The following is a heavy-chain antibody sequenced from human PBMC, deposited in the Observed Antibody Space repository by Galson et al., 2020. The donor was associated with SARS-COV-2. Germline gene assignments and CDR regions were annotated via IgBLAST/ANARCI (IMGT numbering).Heavy chain of an antibody. D-gene: IGHD3-10*01. CDR3: ARERALSYGSGGDYYDD. J-gene: IGHJ4*02. V-gene: IGHV3-7*03. Sequence: GGSLRLSCAASGFTFSSYWMSWVRQAPGKGLEWVANIKQDGSEKYYVDSVKGRFTISRDNAKNSLYLQMKSLRAEDTTVYYWARERALSYGSGGDYYDDWGQGTMVTVSS. CDR1: GFTFSSYW. CDR2: IKQDGSEK.